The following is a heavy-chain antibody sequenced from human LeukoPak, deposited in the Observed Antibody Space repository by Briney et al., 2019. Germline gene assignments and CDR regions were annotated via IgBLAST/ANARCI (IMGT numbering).Heavy chain of an antibody. V-gene: IGHV3-48*03. Sequence: GGSLRLSCAASGFTFSSYEMNWVRQAPGKGLGWVSYISSSGSTIYYADSVKGRFTISRDNAKNSLYLQMNSLRAEDTAVYYCAELGITMIGGDWGKGTTVTISS. J-gene: IGHJ6*04. D-gene: IGHD3-10*02. CDR2: ISSSGSTI. CDR1: GFTFSSYE. CDR3: AELGITMIGGD.